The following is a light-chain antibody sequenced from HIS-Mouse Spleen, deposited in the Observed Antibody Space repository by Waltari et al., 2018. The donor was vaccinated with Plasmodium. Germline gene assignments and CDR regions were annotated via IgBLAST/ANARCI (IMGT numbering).Light chain of an antibody. V-gene: IGKV1-5*03. CDR2: KAS. CDR1: QSISSR. CDR3: KQYNRYSWT. Sequence: DIQMTQSPSTLSASVGDRVTITCRASQSISSRLAWYQQKPGKAPKLLIYKASSLESGVPSRFSGSGSGTEFTLTISSLQPDDFATYYCKQYNRYSWTFGQGTKVEIK. J-gene: IGKJ1*01.